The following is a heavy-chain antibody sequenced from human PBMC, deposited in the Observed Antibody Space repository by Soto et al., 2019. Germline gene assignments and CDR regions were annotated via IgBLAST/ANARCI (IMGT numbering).Heavy chain of an antibody. J-gene: IGHJ4*02. CDR1: GDSISSYY. CDR2: LYYGRSA. D-gene: IGHD3-22*01. Sequence: QVQLQESGPGLVKPSETLSLTCAVSGDSISSYYCMWIRQPPGKGLESIGYLYYGRSANYNPSLTSRVTLSVDTSTNQCSLTLSAMTAADTAVYYCALRSMAVVPEYWGQGTLVTVAS. V-gene: IGHV4-59*01. CDR3: ALRSMAVVPEY.